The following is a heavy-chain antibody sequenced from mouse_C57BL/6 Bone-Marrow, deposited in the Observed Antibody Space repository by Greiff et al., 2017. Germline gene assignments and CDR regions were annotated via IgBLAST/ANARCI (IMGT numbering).Heavy chain of an antibody. CDR1: GFNIKDDY. J-gene: IGHJ1*03. CDR3: TTYGYDGPCWYFDV. Sequence: VQLQQSGAELVRPGASVKLSCTASGFNIKDDYMHWVKQRPEQGLEWIGWIDPENGDTAYASKFQGKATITADTSSTTAYLQRSSLTSEDTAVYYWTTYGYDGPCWYFDVWGTGTTVTVSS. V-gene: IGHV14-4*01. CDR2: IDPENGDT. D-gene: IGHD2-2*01.